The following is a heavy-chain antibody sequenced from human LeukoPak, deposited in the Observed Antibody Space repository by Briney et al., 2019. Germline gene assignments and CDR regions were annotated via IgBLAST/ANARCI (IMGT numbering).Heavy chain of an antibody. CDR2: IRGYNGNT. CDR3: ARSGSYSTGPFDY. V-gene: IGHV1-18*01. Sequence: ASVKVSCKASGYTFTSYGFIWVRQATGQGLEWMGWIRGYNGNTNYAQKFQGRVTMTTDTSTSTAYMELRSLRSDDTAVYYCARSGSYSTGPFDYWGQGTLVTVSS. CDR1: GYTFTSYG. D-gene: IGHD1-26*01. J-gene: IGHJ4*02.